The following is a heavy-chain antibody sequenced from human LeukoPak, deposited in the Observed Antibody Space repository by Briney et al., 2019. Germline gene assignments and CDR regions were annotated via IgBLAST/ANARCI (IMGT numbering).Heavy chain of an antibody. D-gene: IGHD1-1*01. J-gene: IGHJ4*01. CDR1: GFTISGFW. CDR2: MNSAGTTI. Sequence: GGSLRLSCAASGFTISGFWMHWVRQVPGEGLAWVARMNSAGTTINYADSVKGRFTISRDNVRNTLHLQMNNLSLEDTAVYFCIREVQVRASASLGLWGRGTLVTVS. V-gene: IGHV3-74*01. CDR3: IREVQVRASASLGL.